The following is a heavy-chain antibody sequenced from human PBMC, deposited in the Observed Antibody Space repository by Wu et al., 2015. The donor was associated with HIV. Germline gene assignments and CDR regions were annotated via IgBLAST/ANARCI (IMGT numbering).Heavy chain of an antibody. CDR1: GYTFTGYY. J-gene: IGHJ4*02. V-gene: IGHV1-2*02. Sequence: QVQLVQSGAEVKKPGASVKVSCKASGYTFTGYYMHWVRQAPGQGLEWMGWINPNSGGTNYAQKFQGRVTMTRDTSISTAYMELSRLRSDDTAVYYCARAHCSSTSCESYFDYWGQGTLVTVSS. CDR2: INPNSGGT. CDR3: ARAHCSSTSCESYFDY. D-gene: IGHD2-2*01.